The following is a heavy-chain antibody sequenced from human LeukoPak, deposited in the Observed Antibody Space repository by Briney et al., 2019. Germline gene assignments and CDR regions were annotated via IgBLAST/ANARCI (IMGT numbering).Heavy chain of an antibody. D-gene: IGHD7-27*01. CDR1: GFTFSTYG. J-gene: IGHJ4*02. CDR2: ITNDGNYE. Sequence: PGGSLRLSCAASGFTFSTYGMHWVRQAPGKGLEWVAVITNDGNYEKYADAVRGRFTISRDNSKNTLYLQMNSLSAEDTAAYYCARDSITGDNSLDFWGRGTLVTVSS. V-gene: IGHV3-33*05. CDR3: ARDSITGDNSLDF.